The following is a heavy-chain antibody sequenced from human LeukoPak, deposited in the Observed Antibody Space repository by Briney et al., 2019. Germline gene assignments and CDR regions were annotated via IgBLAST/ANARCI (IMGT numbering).Heavy chain of an antibody. Sequence: SETLSLTCAVSGGSITNCYWSWIRQSPGKGLEWIGFIYYNGNTNYNPSLKSRVTISVDTSKNQFSLKLSSVTAADTAVYYCARERLGWLQSDDAFDIWGQGTMVTVSS. CDR1: GGSITNCY. J-gene: IGHJ3*02. CDR2: IYYNGNT. CDR3: ARERLGWLQSDDAFDI. D-gene: IGHD5-24*01. V-gene: IGHV4-59*12.